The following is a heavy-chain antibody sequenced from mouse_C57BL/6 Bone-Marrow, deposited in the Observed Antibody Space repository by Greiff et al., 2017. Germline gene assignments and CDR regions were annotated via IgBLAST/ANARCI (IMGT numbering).Heavy chain of an antibody. Sequence: QVQLQQPGAELVKPGASVKLSCKASGYTFTSYWMHWVKQRPGRGREWIGRLAPNSGGTKYNEKFKSKATLAVDKPSSTAYMQLSSLTSEDSAVYYCASLYDYDRYFDVWGTGTTVTVTS. V-gene: IGHV1-72*01. D-gene: IGHD2-4*01. CDR3: ASLYDYDRYFDV. CDR2: LAPNSGGT. J-gene: IGHJ1*03. CDR1: GYTFTSYW.